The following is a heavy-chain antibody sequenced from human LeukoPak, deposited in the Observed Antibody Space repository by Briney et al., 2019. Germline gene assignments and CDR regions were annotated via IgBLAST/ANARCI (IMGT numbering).Heavy chain of an antibody. Sequence: SETLSLTCAVSADSFSSSRYYWSWIRQPPGKGLEWIGTISYSGSTYYNPSLKSRVTISVDTSKNQFSLKLTSVSAADTAVYFCAGLNYYDNSGYYTQPKFDYWGQGTLVTVSS. J-gene: IGHJ4*02. CDR3: AGLNYYDNSGYYTQPKFDY. V-gene: IGHV4-39*01. D-gene: IGHD3-22*01. CDR1: ADSFSSSRYY. CDR2: ISYSGST.